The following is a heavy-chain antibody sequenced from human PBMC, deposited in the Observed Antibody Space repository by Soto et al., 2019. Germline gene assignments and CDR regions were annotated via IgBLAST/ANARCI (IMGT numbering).Heavy chain of an antibody. CDR1: GGSISSGDYY. D-gene: IGHD3-22*01. V-gene: IGHV4-30-4*01. J-gene: IGHJ5*02. Sequence: PSETLSLTCTVSGGSISSGDYYWSWIRQPPGKGLEWIGYIYYSGSTYYNPSLKSRVTISVDTSKNQFSLRLSSVTAADTAVYYCARHTLQEEGDFYDSSGYSTLSNWFDPWGHGTLVTVSS. CDR2: IYYSGST. CDR3: ARHTLQEEGDFYDSSGYSTLSNWFDP.